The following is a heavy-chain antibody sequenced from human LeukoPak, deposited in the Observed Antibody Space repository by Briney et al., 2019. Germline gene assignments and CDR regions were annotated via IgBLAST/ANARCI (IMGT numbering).Heavy chain of an antibody. CDR1: GFTFSSYT. CDR2: ISSSSSYI. D-gene: IGHD3-10*01. J-gene: IGHJ4*02. Sequence: GGSLRLSCAASGFTFSSYTMKWVRQAPGKGLEWVSSISSSSSYIYYADSVKGRFTISRDNAKNTLYLQMNSLRAEDTAVYYCARESYGSGSYYEWGQGTLVTVSS. CDR3: ARESYGSGSYYE. V-gene: IGHV3-21*01.